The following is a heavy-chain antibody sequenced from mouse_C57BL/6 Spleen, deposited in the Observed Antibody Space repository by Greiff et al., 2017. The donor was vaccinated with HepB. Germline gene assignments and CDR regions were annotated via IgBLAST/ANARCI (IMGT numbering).Heavy chain of an antibody. J-gene: IGHJ4*01. V-gene: IGHV1-26*01. D-gene: IGHD1-1*01. CDR1: GYTFTDYY. Sequence: VQLQQSGPELVKPGASVKISCKASGYTFTDYYMNWVKQSHGKSLEWIGDINPNNGGTSYNQKFKGKATLTVDKSSSTAYMELRSLTSEDSAVYYCARAVAMDYWGKGTSVTVSS. CDR3: ARAVAMDY. CDR2: INPNNGGT.